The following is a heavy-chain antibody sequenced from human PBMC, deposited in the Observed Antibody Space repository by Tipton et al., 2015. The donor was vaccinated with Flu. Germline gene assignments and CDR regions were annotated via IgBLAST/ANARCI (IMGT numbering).Heavy chain of an antibody. CDR3: AKVIPELVSGLDY. Sequence: VQLVQSGGGLVQPGGSLRLSCAVSGFTVSNNYMSWVRQAPGKGLEWVATISGGGGTTYFADSLKGRFTISSDISKNTLYLQMNSLRAEDTAVYYCAKVIPELVSGLDYWGQGTLVTVSS. D-gene: IGHD5/OR15-5a*01. CDR2: ISGGGGTT. V-gene: IGHV3-23*04. CDR1: GFTVSNNY. J-gene: IGHJ4*02.